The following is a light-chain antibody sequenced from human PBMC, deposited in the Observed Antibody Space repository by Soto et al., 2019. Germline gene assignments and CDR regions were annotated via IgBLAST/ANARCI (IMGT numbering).Light chain of an antibody. V-gene: IGKV3-15*01. CDR2: GAS. Sequence: EIVMTQSPATLSVSQGERATLSCRASQSVSSNLAWYQHKPGQAPRLLIYGASTRATGIPARFSGSGSGTEFTLTISSLQSEDFAVYYCQHYNNWPPKFTFGPGTKVDIK. CDR3: QHYNNWPPKFT. CDR1: QSVSSN. J-gene: IGKJ3*01.